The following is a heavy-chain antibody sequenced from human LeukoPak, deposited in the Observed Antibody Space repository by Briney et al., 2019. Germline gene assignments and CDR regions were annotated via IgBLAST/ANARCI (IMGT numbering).Heavy chain of an antibody. CDR1: GFTFDDYA. J-gene: IGHJ4*02. CDR3: AKGTLRGITIFGVVTYAGYDY. Sequence: GRSLRLSCAASGFTFDDYAMHWVRQAPGKGLEWVSGISWNSGSIGYADSVKGRFTISRDNAKNSLYLQMNSLRAEDTALYYCAKGTLRGITIFGVVTYAGYDYWGQGTLVTVSS. CDR2: ISWNSGSI. D-gene: IGHD3-3*01. V-gene: IGHV3-9*01.